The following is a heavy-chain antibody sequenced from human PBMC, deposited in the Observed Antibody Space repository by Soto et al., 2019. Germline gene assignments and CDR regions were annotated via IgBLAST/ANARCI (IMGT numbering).Heavy chain of an antibody. D-gene: IGHD4-4*01. CDR3: ARVQTVTTQIYYYYGMDV. Sequence: ASVKVSCKASGYTFTSYYMHWVRQAPGQGLDWMGLINPSGGSTSYAQKFQGRVTMTRDTSTSTIYMELSSLRSEDTAVFYCARVQTVTTQIYYYYGMDVWGQGTTVTVSS. CDR1: GYTFTSYY. CDR2: INPSGGST. V-gene: IGHV1-46*01. J-gene: IGHJ6*02.